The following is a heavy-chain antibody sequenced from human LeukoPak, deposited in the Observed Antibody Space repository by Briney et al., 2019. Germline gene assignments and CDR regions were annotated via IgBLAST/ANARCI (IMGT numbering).Heavy chain of an antibody. D-gene: IGHD2-2*01. CDR3: ARLRYCSSTSCSSHPFDY. V-gene: IGHV5-51*01. CDR2: IYPGDSDT. J-gene: IGHJ4*02. Sequence: GESLKISCKGSGYSFTSYWIGWVRQMPGKGLKWMGIIYPGDSDTRYSPSFQGQVTISADKSISTAYLQWSSLKASDTAMYYCARLRYCSSTSCSSHPFDYWGQGTLVTVSS. CDR1: GYSFTSYW.